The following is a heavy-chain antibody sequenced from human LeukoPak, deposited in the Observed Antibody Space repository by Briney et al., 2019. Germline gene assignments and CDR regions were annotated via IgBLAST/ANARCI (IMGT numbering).Heavy chain of an antibody. D-gene: IGHD3-3*02. CDR1: RFTFRDHF. CDR2: ISRSGSDT. Sequence: GGSLRLSCAASRFTFRDHFMSWIRQPPGKGLEYVSYISRSGSDTYYSDSVKGRFTVSRDNAKNSLYLQMDSLRAEDTAVYYCATESIGRHYDYWGQGTLLTVSS. V-gene: IGHV3-11*04. CDR3: ATESIGRHYDY. J-gene: IGHJ4*02.